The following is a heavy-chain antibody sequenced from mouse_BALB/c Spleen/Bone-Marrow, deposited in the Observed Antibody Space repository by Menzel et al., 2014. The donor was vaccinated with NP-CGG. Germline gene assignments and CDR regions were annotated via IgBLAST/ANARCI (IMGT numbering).Heavy chain of an antibody. CDR1: GFAFSSYD. D-gene: IGHD1-1*01. Sequence: EVQRVGSGGNLVKPGGSLKLSCAASGFAFSSYDMSWVRQTPEKRLEWVAYISSGGGSTYYPDTVKGRFTISRDNAKNTRYLQMSSLKSEDTAMYYCARPLYDYGSSPFYAMDYCGQTTSVNVSS. V-gene: IGHV5-12-1*01. CDR3: ARPLYDYGSSPFYAMDY. J-gene: IGHJ4*01. CDR2: ISSGGGST.